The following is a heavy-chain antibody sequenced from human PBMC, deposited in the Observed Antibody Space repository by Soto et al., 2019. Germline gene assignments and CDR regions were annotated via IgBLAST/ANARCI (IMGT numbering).Heavy chain of an antibody. V-gene: IGHV4-4*07. CDR2: IFSSGST. CDR3: AREGSYSAYNFAHGIQLWSFDF. Sequence: PSETLSITCTVSGGSINTFYWCCVRQPAGKGLEWFGRIFSSGSTSFNPSLESRVAMSVDTSKNHLSLNLSSVTAADMAVYYCAREGSYSAYNFAHGIQLWSFDFWGQGALVTVSS. CDR1: GGSINTFY. J-gene: IGHJ4*02. D-gene: IGHD5-12*01.